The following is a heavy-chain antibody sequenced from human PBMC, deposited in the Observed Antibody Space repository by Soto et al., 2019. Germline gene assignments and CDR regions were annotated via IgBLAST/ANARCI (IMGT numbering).Heavy chain of an antibody. CDR2: VSPSGHT. J-gene: IGHJ4*02. V-gene: IGHV4-4*07. CDR3: ARESGENCSYEAH. CDR1: GASISSYS. Sequence: PSETLSLPCAVSGASISSYSWNWIRQTAGRGLEWIGRVSPSGHTQYRSSFETRVTISVDMSTNQFFLELRYVTAADTAVYYCARESGENCSYEAHWGQGTQVTVSS. D-gene: IGHD5-12*01.